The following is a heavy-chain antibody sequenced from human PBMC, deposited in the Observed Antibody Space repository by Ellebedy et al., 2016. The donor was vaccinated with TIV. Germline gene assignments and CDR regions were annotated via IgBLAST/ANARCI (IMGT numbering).Heavy chain of an antibody. CDR3: ARDFPYSRSWAILKKGKALLDY. D-gene: IGHD6-13*01. CDR2: ISAYNGNT. CDR1: GYTFTNYG. J-gene: IGHJ4*02. V-gene: IGHV1-18*01. Sequence: AASVKVSCKASGYTFTNYGVSWVRQAPGQGLEWMGWISAYNGNTNYTQKFQDRVTMNTDTYTSTAYMELRSLRSYDPAVFYCARDFPYSRSWAILKKGKALLDYWGQGTLVTVSS.